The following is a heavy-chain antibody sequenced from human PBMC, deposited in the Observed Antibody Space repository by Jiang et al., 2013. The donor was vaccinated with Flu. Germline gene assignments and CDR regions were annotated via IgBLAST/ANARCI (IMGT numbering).Heavy chain of an antibody. CDR1: GYTFTSYY. V-gene: IGHV1-46*01. CDR3: ARGHPHYYDSSGYLNIKEGGLALDY. CDR2: INPSGGST. Sequence: ASGYTFTSYYMHWVRQAPGQGLEWMGIINPSGGSTSYAQKFQGRVTMTRDTSTSTVYMELSSLRSEDTAVYYCARGHPHYYDSSGYLNIKEGGLALDYWGQGTLVTVSS. D-gene: IGHD3-22*01. J-gene: IGHJ4*02.